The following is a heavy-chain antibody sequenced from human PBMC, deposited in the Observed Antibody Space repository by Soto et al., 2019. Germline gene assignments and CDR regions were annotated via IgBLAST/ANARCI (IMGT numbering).Heavy chain of an antibody. Sequence: QVQLVQSGAEVKKPGSSVKVSCKAPGGTFSSYAISRVRQAPGPGLEWMGGIIPIFGTANYGQKLQGRVTSTADDYTSTAYMELSSLRFEATAVYYCARDNPHYCSGGSYLFDWGQGALVTVSS. D-gene: IGHD2-15*01. CDR1: GGTFSSYA. V-gene: IGHV1-69*01. J-gene: IGHJ4*02. CDR2: IIPIFGTA. CDR3: ARDNPHYCSGGSYLFD.